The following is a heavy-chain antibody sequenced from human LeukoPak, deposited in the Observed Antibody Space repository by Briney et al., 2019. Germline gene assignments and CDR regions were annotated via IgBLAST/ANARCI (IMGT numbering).Heavy chain of an antibody. CDR2: IYYSGST. V-gene: IGHV4-59*12. CDR1: GGSISSYY. CDR3: AREVGYPYYFDS. D-gene: IGHD1-26*01. J-gene: IGHJ4*02. Sequence: PSETLSLTCTVSGGSISSYYWSWIRQPPGKGLEWIGYIYYSGSTNYNPSLKSRVTMSVDTSKNQFSLKLSSVTAADTAVYYCAREVGYPYYFDSWGQGTLVTVSS.